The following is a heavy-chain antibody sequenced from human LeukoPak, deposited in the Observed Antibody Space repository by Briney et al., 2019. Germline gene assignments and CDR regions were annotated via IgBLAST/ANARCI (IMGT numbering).Heavy chain of an antibody. CDR1: GFSLSTSGMC. Sequence: SGPALVKPTQTLTLTCTFSGFSLSTSGMCVSWIRQPPGKALEWLARIDWDDDKYYSTSLKTRLTISKDTSKNQVVLTMTNMDPVDTATYYCARIRTPYGSGSYYNIDWGQGTLVTVSS. D-gene: IGHD3-10*01. J-gene: IGHJ4*02. V-gene: IGHV2-70*11. CDR2: IDWDDDK. CDR3: ARIRTPYGSGSYYNID.